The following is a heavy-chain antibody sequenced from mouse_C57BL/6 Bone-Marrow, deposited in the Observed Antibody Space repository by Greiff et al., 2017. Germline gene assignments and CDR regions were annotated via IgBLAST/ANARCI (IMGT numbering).Heavy chain of an antibody. D-gene: IGHD1-1*01. CDR2: IYPGDGDT. Sequence: VKLQESGAELVKPGASVKISCTASGFAFSSYWMNWVKQRPGTGLVWIGQIYPGDGDTNYNGTFKGKAPLTADKSSSTAYMQLTSLTSEDSSVYYGARGRYYDGYYFDYWGQGTTLTVSS. CDR1: GFAFSSYW. CDR3: ARGRYYDGYYFDY. V-gene: IGHV1-80*01. J-gene: IGHJ2*01.